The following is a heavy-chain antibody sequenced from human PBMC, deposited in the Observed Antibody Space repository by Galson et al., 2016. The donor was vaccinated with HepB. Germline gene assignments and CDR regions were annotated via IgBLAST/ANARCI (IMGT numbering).Heavy chain of an antibody. D-gene: IGHD6-19*01. V-gene: IGHV1-18*01. CDR1: GYTFTKYG. CDR2: ISGRNGDT. CDR3: VRDYEYVSDWYEDTFDY. J-gene: IGHJ4*02. Sequence: SVKVSCKASGYTFTKYGISWVRQAPGQGLEWMGWISGRNGDTNYAQRLQGRVALTTDTSTSTAYMELRSLRSDDTAVHYCVRDYEYVSDWYEDTFDYWGQGTLVTVSS.